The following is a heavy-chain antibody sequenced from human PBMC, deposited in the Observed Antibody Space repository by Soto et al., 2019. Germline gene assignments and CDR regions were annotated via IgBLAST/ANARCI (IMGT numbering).Heavy chain of an antibody. CDR2: IGTAGDT. CDR1: GFTFSSYD. J-gene: IGHJ4*02. Sequence: EVQLVESGGGLVQPGGSLRLSCAASGFTFSSYDMHWVRQATGKGLEWVSAIGTAGDTYYPGSVKGRFTISRENAKNSXXXQMXXXXXXXXXXXXXAXXXXXXXXXXXXXXXXGQGTLVTVSS. CDR3: AXXXXXXXXXXXXXXX. V-gene: IGHV3-13*04.